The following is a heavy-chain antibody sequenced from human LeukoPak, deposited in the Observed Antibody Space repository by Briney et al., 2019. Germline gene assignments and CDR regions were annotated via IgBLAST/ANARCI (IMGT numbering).Heavy chain of an antibody. CDR2: IYSGGST. CDR1: GFTFSSYS. CDR3: AKSGDYVPDY. V-gene: IGHV3-66*01. D-gene: IGHD4-17*01. J-gene: IGHJ4*02. Sequence: GGSLRLPCAASGFTFSSYSMNWVRQAPGKGLEWVSVIYSGGSTYYADSVKGRFTISRDNSKNTLYLQMNSLRAEGTDVYYCAKSGDYVPDYWGQGTLVTVSS.